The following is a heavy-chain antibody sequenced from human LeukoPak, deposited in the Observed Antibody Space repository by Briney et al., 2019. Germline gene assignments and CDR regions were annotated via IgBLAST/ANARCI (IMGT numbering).Heavy chain of an antibody. D-gene: IGHD4-23*01. CDR2: FDPEDGET. V-gene: IGHV1-24*01. CDR1: GYTLTKLS. Sequence: ASVKVSCKVSGYTLTKLSMHWVRQAPGRGLEWMGGFDPEDGETIYAQKFQGRVTMTEDTSTDTAYMELSSLRSEDTAVYYCATLFSVVTPVPLDYWGQGTLVTVSS. J-gene: IGHJ4*02. CDR3: ATLFSVVTPVPLDY.